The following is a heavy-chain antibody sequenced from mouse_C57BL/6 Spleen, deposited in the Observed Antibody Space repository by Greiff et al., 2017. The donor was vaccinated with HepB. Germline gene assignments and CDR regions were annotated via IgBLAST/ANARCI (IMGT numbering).Heavy chain of an antibody. Sequence: EVKVVESGGGLVKPGGSLKLSCAASGFTFSDYGMHWVRQAPEKGLEWVAYISSGSSTIYYADTVKGRFTISRENAKNTLFLQRTSLRSEDTAMYYCAGGTTVVATGYFDVWGTGTTVTVSS. CDR2: ISSGSSTI. CDR1: GFTFSDYG. J-gene: IGHJ1*03. CDR3: AGGTTVVATGYFDV. D-gene: IGHD1-1*01. V-gene: IGHV5-17*01.